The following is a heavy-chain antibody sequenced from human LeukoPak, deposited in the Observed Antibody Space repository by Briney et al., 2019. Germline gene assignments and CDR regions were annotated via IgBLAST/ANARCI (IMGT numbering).Heavy chain of an antibody. CDR3: ARDRASRFDY. CDR2: ISSNGGST. V-gene: IGHV3-64*01. D-gene: IGHD2-2*01. Sequence: GGSLRLSCAASGFTFSSYAMHWVRQTPGKGLEYVSAISSNGGSTYYANSVKGRFTNSRDNSKNTLYLQMGSLRAEDMAVYYCARDRASRFDYWGQGTLVTVSS. J-gene: IGHJ4*02. CDR1: GFTFSSYA.